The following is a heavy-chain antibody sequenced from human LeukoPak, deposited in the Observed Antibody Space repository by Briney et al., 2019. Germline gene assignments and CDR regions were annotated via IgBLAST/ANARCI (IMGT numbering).Heavy chain of an antibody. J-gene: IGHJ4*02. D-gene: IGHD2-15*01. Sequence: PSETLSLTCIVSDDPIRNYYWSWIRQPPGKGLELIGYIYYSGSTNYNPSLKSRVTISADTSKKQFSLNLRSVTAADTAVYYCAREIDCSGGSCHEYWGQGMLVTVSS. V-gene: IGHV4-59*01. CDR2: IYYSGST. CDR1: DDPIRNYY. CDR3: AREIDCSGGSCHEY.